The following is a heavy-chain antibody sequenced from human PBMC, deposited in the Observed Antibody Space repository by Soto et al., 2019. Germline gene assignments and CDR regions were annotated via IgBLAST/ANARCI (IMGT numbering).Heavy chain of an antibody. J-gene: IGHJ4*02. CDR2: IGTRGNTK. D-gene: IGHD4-17*01. Sequence: GGSLRLSFATSGFTFSDYYMSWIRQAPGKGLEWVSYIGTRGNTKYYADSVRGRFTISRDNAKISLYLQMNSLRADDTAVYYCARDGTEYYGEYYDYWGQGIPVTVSS. CDR1: GFTFSDYY. V-gene: IGHV3-11*01. CDR3: ARDGTEYYGEYYDY.